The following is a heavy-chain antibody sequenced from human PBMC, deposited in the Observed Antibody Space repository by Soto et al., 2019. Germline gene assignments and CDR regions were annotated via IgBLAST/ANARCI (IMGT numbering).Heavy chain of an antibody. V-gene: IGHV3-21*01. CDR2: ISTSSSYI. Sequence: PGGSLRLSCAASGFTFSTYNMNWVRQAPGKGLEWVSFISTSSSYIYYVDSVRGRFTISRDNAKNSLYLQMNSLRAEDTAVYYCARDPNIVATMGSIYYYYGMDVWGQGTTVTVSS. D-gene: IGHD5-12*01. CDR1: GFTFSTYN. CDR3: ARDPNIVATMGSIYYYYGMDV. J-gene: IGHJ6*02.